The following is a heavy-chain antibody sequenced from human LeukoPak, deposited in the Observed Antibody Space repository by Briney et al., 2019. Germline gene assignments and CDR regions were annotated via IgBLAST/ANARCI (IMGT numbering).Heavy chain of an antibody. CDR2: IYYSGST. CDR1: GYSISSGYY. D-gene: IGHD1-26*01. J-gene: IGHJ4*02. Sequence: SETLSLTCAVSGYSISSGYYWGWIRQPPGKGLEWIGYIYYSGSTNYNPSLKSRVTISVDTSKNQFSLKLSSVTAADTAVYYCAREVGSYYGAAGGGYYFDYWGQGTLVTVSS. V-gene: IGHV4-61*01. CDR3: AREVGSYYGAAGGGYYFDY.